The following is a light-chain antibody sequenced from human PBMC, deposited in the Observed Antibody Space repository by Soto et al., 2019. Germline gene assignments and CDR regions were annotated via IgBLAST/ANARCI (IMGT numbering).Light chain of an antibody. V-gene: IGKV3-15*01. J-gene: IGKJ1*01. CDR2: GAS. Sequence: EIAMTPSPATLSVSPGERATLSCRASQSVSSNLAWYQQKPGQAPRLLIYGASTRATGIPARFSGSGSGTEFTLTISSRQSEDFAVYYCQQYNNWPPWTFGQGNKVEIK. CDR3: QQYNNWPPWT. CDR1: QSVSSN.